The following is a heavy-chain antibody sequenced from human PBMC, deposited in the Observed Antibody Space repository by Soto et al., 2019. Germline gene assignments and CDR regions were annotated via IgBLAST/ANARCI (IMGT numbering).Heavy chain of an antibody. Sequence: GASVKVSCKTSGYTFTNYYMHWVRQAPGQGLEWMGWISAYNGNTNYAQKLQGRVTMTTDTSTSTAYMELRSLRSDDTAVYYCARDPPPPDYWGQGTLVTVSS. V-gene: IGHV1-18*04. J-gene: IGHJ4*02. CDR2: ISAYNGNT. CDR3: ARDPPPPDY. CDR1: GYTFTNYY.